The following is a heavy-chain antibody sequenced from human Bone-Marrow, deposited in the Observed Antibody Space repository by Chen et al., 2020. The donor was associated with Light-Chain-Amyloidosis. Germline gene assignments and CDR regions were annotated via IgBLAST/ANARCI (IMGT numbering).Heavy chain of an antibody. CDR1: GGSISRSSYY. D-gene: IGHD6-19*01. J-gene: IGHJ4*02. CDR3: ARAGDWQWPADFDY. V-gene: IGHV4-39*07. Sequence: QLQLQESGPGLVKPSETLSLTCTVSGGSISRSSYYWGWIRQPPGKGLEWIGSIYYSGSTYYNPSLKSRVTISVDTSKNQFSLKLSSVTAADTAVYYCARAGDWQWPADFDYWGQGTLVTVSS. CDR2: IYYSGST.